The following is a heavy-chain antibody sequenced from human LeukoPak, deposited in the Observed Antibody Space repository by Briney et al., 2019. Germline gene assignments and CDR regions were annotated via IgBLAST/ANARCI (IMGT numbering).Heavy chain of an antibody. CDR2: IYYSGST. CDR3: ARHVLSGPAAMDV. J-gene: IGHJ6*02. Sequence: SETLSLACTVSGGSISSSSYYWGWIRQPPGKGLEWIGSIYYSGSTYYNPSLKSRVTISVDTSKNQFSLKLSSVTAADTAVYYCARHVLSGPAAMDVWGQGTTVTVSS. D-gene: IGHD2-2*01. CDR1: GGSISSSSYY. V-gene: IGHV4-39*07.